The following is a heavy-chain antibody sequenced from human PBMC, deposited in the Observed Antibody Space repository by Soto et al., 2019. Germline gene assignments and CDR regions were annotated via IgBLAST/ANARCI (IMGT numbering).Heavy chain of an antibody. CDR2: ISGSGGST. D-gene: IGHD6-6*01. CDR3: AKHLGSSSSVFDY. V-gene: IGHV3-23*01. Sequence: GGSLRLSCAASGFTFSSYAMSWVRQAPGKGLEWVSAISGSGGSTYYADSVKVRFTISRDNSKNTLYLQMNSLRAEDTAVYYCAKHLGSSSSVFDYWGQGTMVTVYS. CDR1: GFTFSSYA. J-gene: IGHJ4*02.